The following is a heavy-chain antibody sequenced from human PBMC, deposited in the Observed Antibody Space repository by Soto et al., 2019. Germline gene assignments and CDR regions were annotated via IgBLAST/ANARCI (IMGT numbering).Heavy chain of an antibody. J-gene: IGHJ6*02. CDR3: ARASDAGRHHFWSGYYRNEYYYYGMDV. CDR1: GYTFTSYG. V-gene: IGHV1-18*04. D-gene: IGHD3-3*02. Sequence: ASVKVSCKASGYTFTSYGISWVRQAPGQGLEWMGWISAYNGNTNYAQKLQGRVTMTTDTSTSTAYMELRSLRSDDTAVYYCARASDAGRHHFWSGYYRNEYYYYGMDVWGQGTTVTVS. CDR2: ISAYNGNT.